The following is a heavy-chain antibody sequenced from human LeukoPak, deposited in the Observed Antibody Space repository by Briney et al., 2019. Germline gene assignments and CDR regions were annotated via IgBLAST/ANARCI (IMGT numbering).Heavy chain of an antibody. Sequence: GGSLRLSCQASGFTLSSNWMHWVRQAPGKGLVWVSRFYSDGSRTNYADSVKGRFTISGDNAKNTQYLQMNSLRAEDTAVYYCARSGRGGAFDIWGQGTMVTVSS. CDR2: FYSDGSRT. J-gene: IGHJ3*02. CDR1: GFTLSSNW. V-gene: IGHV3-74*01. D-gene: IGHD1-26*01. CDR3: ARSGRGGAFDI.